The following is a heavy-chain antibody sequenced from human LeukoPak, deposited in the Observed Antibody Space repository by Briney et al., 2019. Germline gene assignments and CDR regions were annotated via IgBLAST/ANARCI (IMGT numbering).Heavy chain of an antibody. J-gene: IGHJ4*02. D-gene: IGHD5-18*01. CDR1: GDSISSSSYY. Sequence: SESLSLTCTVSGDSISSSSYYWGWIRQPPGKGLEWIGSIFYSGSTYYNPSLKSRVTVSVDTSKNRFSLKLTSLPAADTAVYYCARHGRAALVGFDYWGQGTLVTVSS. CDR3: ARHGRAALVGFDY. CDR2: IFYSGST. V-gene: IGHV4-39*01.